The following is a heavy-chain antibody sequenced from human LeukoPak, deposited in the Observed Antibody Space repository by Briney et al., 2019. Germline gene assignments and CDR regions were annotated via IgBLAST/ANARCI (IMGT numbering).Heavy chain of an antibody. V-gene: IGHV1-2*02. Sequence: ASVKVSRKASGYTFTGHYMHWVRQAPGQGLEWMGWINGNSGGTNYAQKLQGRVTTTRDTSISTAYMELSRLRSDDTAVYYCARGAYSSGWYHAFDIWGQGTMVTVSS. CDR1: GYTFTGHY. CDR2: INGNSGGT. CDR3: ARGAYSSGWYHAFDI. J-gene: IGHJ3*02. D-gene: IGHD6-19*01.